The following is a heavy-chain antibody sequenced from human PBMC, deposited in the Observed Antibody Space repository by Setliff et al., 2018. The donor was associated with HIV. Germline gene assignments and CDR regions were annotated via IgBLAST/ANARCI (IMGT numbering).Heavy chain of an antibody. CDR3: VRRDNLVVTLTYYFDS. V-gene: IGHV5-51*01. CDR1: GYSFTNYW. CDR2: IFPGDSDT. J-gene: IGHJ4*02. Sequence: SLKISCQASGYSFTNYWIGWVRQMPGKGLEWMGIIFPGDSDTRYSPSFQGQVIISTDKSISTAYLHLSSLKASDTAIYYCVRRDNLVVTLTYYFDSWGQGTLGTVSS. D-gene: IGHD2-21*02.